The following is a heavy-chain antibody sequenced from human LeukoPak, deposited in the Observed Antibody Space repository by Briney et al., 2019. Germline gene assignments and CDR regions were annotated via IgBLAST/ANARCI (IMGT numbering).Heavy chain of an antibody. D-gene: IGHD6-19*01. CDR2: INPSGGST. V-gene: IGHV1-46*01. CDR3: ARDPVGGYISGWGYYYGMDV. CDR1: GYTFTNYY. Sequence: ASVKVSCKASGYTFTNYYMHWVRQAPGQGLEWMGIINPSGGSTSYAQKFQGRVTMTRDTSTSTVYMELSNLGSEDTAVYYCARDPVGGYISGWGYYYGMDVWGQETTLTVSS. J-gene: IGHJ6*02.